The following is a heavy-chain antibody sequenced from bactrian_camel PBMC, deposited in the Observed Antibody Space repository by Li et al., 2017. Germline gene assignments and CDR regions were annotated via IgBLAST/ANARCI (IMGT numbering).Heavy chain of an antibody. J-gene: IGHJ4*01. CDR1: GGTHSSNC. V-gene: IGHV3S53*01. CDR2: TISGGPT. Sequence: VQLVESGGGSVQAGGSLRLSCAASGGTHSSNCMGWFRQAPAKERGAVAWLTISGGPTYYADSVQGRFTIAQDNAANTVFLQMNSVKPEDTGRYYCAARVLPTSSTMLGCGFWVHGGNWCSVPGSNWGQGTQVTVS. CDR3: AARVLPTSSTMLGCGFWVHGGNWCSVPGSN. D-gene: IGHD4*01.